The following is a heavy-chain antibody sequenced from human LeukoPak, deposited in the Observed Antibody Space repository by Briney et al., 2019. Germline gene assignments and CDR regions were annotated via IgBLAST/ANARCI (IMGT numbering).Heavy chain of an antibody. D-gene: IGHD3-22*01. CDR1: GFTFSSYS. CDR3: ARDNGSSGYYYFDY. V-gene: IGHV3-21*01. CDR2: ISRSSSYI. J-gene: IGHJ4*02. Sequence: PGGSLRLSCAASGFTFSSYSMNWVRQAPGKGLEWVSSISRSSSYIYYADSVKGRFTISRDNAKNLLYLQMNSLRAEDTAVYYCARDNGSSGYYYFDYWGQGTLVTVSS.